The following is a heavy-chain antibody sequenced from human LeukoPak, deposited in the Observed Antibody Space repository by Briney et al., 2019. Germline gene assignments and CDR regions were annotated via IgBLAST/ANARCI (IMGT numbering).Heavy chain of an antibody. CDR1: GVSISSTTYY. CDR3: ARNPPATAEFYFDY. Sequence: SETLSLTCTVSGVSISSTTYYWGWIRQPPGKGLEWIGTIYYSGSTYYNPSLKSRVTISLDTSKNQFSLKLSSVTAADMAVYFCARNPPATAEFYFDYWGQGTLVTVSS. CDR2: IYYSGST. D-gene: IGHD1-14*01. J-gene: IGHJ4*02. V-gene: IGHV4-39*07.